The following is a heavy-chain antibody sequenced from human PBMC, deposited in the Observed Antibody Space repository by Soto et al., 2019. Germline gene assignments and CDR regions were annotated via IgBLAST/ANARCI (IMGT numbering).Heavy chain of an antibody. Sequence: QVQLVESGGGVVQPGRSLRLSCAASGFTFSSYALHWVRQAPGKGLEWVAVISYDGSNKYYADSVKGRFTISRDNSKTTLYLQMNSLRAEDTAVYYCARSEETVTTGGAFDYWGQGTLVTVSS. J-gene: IGHJ4*02. D-gene: IGHD4-17*01. CDR1: GFTFSSYA. V-gene: IGHV3-30-3*01. CDR3: ARSEETVTTGGAFDY. CDR2: ISYDGSNK.